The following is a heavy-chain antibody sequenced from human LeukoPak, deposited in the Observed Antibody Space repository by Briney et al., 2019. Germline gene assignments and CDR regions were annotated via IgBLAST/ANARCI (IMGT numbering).Heavy chain of an antibody. V-gene: IGHV4-34*01. Sequence: SETLSLTCAVYGGSFSGYYWSWIRQPPGKGLEWIGEINHSGSTNYNPSLKSRVTISVDTSKNQFSLKLSSVTAADTAVYYCARYDYGSGSYPLDYWGQGTLVTVSS. CDR1: GGSFSGYY. CDR2: INHSGST. CDR3: ARYDYGSGSYPLDY. J-gene: IGHJ4*02. D-gene: IGHD3-10*01.